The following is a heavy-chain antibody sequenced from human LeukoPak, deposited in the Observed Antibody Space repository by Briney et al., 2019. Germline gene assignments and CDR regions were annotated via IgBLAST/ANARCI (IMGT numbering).Heavy chain of an antibody. CDR2: MNPNSGNT. CDR3: ARGAARSPRGKSNNNWFDP. CDR1: GYTFTSYD. Sequence: ASVKVSCKASGYTFTSYDINWVRQATGQGLEGMGWMNPNSGNTGYAQKFQGRVTITRNTSISTAYMELSSLRSEDTAVYYCARGAARSPRGKSNNNWFDPWGQGTLVTVSS. J-gene: IGHJ5*02. D-gene: IGHD3-16*01. V-gene: IGHV1-8*03.